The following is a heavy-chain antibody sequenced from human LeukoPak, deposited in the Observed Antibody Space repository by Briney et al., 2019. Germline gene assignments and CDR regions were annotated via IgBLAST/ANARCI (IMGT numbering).Heavy chain of an antibody. CDR3: ARRHYDSSGYYVD. CDR1: GGSISSYH. D-gene: IGHD3-22*01. CDR2: IYYSGSS. Sequence: SETLSLTCTVSGGSISSYHWSWIRQPPGKGLEWIGYIYYSGSSDYNPSLKSRVTISVDTSRNQFSLKLRSVTAADTAVYYCARRHYDSSGYYVDWGQGTLVTVSS. V-gene: IGHV4-59*08. J-gene: IGHJ4*02.